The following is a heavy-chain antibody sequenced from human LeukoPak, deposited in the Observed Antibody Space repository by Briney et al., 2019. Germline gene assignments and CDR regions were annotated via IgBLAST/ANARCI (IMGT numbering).Heavy chain of an antibody. J-gene: IGHJ4*02. Sequence: ASVKVSCKASGHTFTSYAMNWVRQAPGQGLEWMGWISAYNGNTNYAQKLQGRVTMTTDTSTSTAYMELRSLRSDDTAVYYCARDVYSSGGDYWGQGTLVTVSS. D-gene: IGHD6-19*01. CDR2: ISAYNGNT. CDR3: ARDVYSSGGDY. CDR1: GHTFTSYA. V-gene: IGHV1-18*01.